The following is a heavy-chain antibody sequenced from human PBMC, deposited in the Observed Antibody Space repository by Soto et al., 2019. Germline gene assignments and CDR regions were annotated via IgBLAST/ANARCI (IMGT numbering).Heavy chain of an antibody. J-gene: IGHJ4*02. D-gene: IGHD6-13*01. V-gene: IGHV3-23*01. Sequence: GGSLRLSCAASGFTFSSYAMSWVRQAPGKGLEWVSAISGSGGSTYYADSVKGRFTISRDNSKNTLYLQMNSLRAEDTAIYYCARRTGYSSSWYDPYFDYWGQGTLVTVSS. CDR3: ARRTGYSSSWYDPYFDY. CDR1: GFTFSSYA. CDR2: ISGSGGST.